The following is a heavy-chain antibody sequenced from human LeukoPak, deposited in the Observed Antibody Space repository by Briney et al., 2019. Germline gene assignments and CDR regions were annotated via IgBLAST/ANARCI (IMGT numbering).Heavy chain of an antibody. CDR3: ARCANSGGEEAYFDY. CDR1: GGSISSYY. V-gene: IGHV4-59*06. J-gene: IGHJ4*02. D-gene: IGHD2-21*01. Sequence: SETLSLTCTVSGGSISSYYWNWIRQHPGKGLEWIGYIYYSGSTYYNPSLKSRVTISVDTSKNQFSLKLSSVTAADTAVYYCARCANSGGEEAYFDYWGQGTLVTVSS. CDR2: IYYSGST.